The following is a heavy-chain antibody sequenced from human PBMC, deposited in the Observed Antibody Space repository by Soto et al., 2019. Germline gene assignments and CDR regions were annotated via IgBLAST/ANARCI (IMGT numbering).Heavy chain of an antibody. Sequence: QVQLVESGGGVVQPGRSLRLSCAASGFTFSSYGMNWVRQAPGKGLEWVAVISYDGSNKYYADSVKGRFTISRDSSKNMLYLQMNSLGAEDTAVYYCAKEESSSWHYYYGMDVWGQGTTVTVSS. D-gene: IGHD6-13*01. J-gene: IGHJ6*02. CDR2: ISYDGSNK. CDR3: AKEESSSWHYYYGMDV. V-gene: IGHV3-30*18. CDR1: GFTFSSYG.